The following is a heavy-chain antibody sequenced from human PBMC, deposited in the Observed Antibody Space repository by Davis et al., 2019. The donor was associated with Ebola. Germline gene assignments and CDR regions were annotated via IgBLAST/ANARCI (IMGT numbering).Heavy chain of an antibody. CDR3: TRTRITIFGVVSHLDY. D-gene: IGHD3-3*01. Sequence: GESLKISCTASGFTFGDYAMSWVRQAPGKGLEWVGFITSKAYGGTTEYAASVKGRFTISRDDSKSIAYLQMNSLKTEDTAVYYCTRTRITIFGVVSHLDYWGQGTLVTVSS. CDR2: ITSKAYGGTT. J-gene: IGHJ4*02. CDR1: GFTFGDYA. V-gene: IGHV3-49*04.